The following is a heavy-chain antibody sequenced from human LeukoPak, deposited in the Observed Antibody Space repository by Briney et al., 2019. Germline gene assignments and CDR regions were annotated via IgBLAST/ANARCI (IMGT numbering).Heavy chain of an antibody. J-gene: IGHJ6*03. CDR3: ASLTVVRKDVSMDV. V-gene: IGHV3-21*01. D-gene: IGHD4-23*01. Sequence: GGSLRLSCAASGFTFSSYSMNWVRQAPGKGLEWVSSISSSSSYIYYADSVKGRFTISRDNSKNTLYLQMNSLRAEDTAVYYCASLTVVRKDVSMDVWGKGTTVTVSS. CDR2: ISSSSSYI. CDR1: GFTFSSYS.